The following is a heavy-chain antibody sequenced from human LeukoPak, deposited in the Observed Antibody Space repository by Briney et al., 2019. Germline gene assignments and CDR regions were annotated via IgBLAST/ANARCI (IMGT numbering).Heavy chain of an antibody. D-gene: IGHD3-22*01. Sequence: GGSLRLSCAASGFTVSHNYMSWVRQVPGKGLEWVSVIYNDGSTYYADSVKGRFTISRDNSKNTLYLQMNSLRAEDTAVYYCAADSSGYSFDYWGQGTLVTVSS. J-gene: IGHJ4*02. CDR3: AADSSGYSFDY. CDR2: IYNDGST. CDR1: GFTVSHNY. V-gene: IGHV3-66*02.